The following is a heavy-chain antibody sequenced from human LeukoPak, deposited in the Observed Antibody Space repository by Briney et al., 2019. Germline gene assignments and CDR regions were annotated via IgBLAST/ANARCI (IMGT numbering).Heavy chain of an antibody. CDR3: ARAVVRGVIYFDY. CDR1: GGSNSSGGYY. D-gene: IGHD3-10*01. Sequence: PSETLSLTCTVSGGSNSSGGYYWSWIRQHPGKGLEWIGYIYYSGSTYYNPSLKSRVTISVDTSKNQFSLKLSSVTAADTAVYYCARAVVRGVIYFDYWGQGTLVTVSS. V-gene: IGHV4-31*03. CDR2: IYYSGST. J-gene: IGHJ4*02.